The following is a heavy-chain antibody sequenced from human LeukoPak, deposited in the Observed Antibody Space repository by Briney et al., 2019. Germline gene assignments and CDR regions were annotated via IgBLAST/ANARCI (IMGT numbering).Heavy chain of an antibody. D-gene: IGHD3-10*01. CDR1: GFTFSSYA. Sequence: GGSLRLSCAASGFTFSSYAMSWVRQAPGKGLEWVSAISGSGGSIYYADSVKGRFTISRDNSKNTLYLQMNSLRAEDTAVYYCAKESGYYGSGSYYSAGFFDYWGQGTLVTVSS. CDR3: AKESGYYGSGSYYSAGFFDY. CDR2: ISGSGGSI. J-gene: IGHJ4*02. V-gene: IGHV3-23*01.